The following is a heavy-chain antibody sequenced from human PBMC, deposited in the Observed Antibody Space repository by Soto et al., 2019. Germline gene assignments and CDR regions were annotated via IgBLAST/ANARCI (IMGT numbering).Heavy chain of an antibody. CDR2: IIPILGIA. D-gene: IGHD5-18*01. J-gene: IGHJ4*02. CDR1: GGTFSSYT. CDR3: ARTDYDSYGYGGGY. Sequence: QVQLVQSGAEVKKPGSSVKVSCKASGGTFSSYTISWVRQAPGQGLEWMGRIIPILGIANYAQKFQGRVTITADKSTGTAYMELSSLRSEDTAVYYCARTDYDSYGYGGGYWGQGTLVTVSS. V-gene: IGHV1-69*02.